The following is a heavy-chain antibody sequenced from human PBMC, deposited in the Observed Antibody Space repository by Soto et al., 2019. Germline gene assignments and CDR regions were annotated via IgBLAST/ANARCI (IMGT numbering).Heavy chain of an antibody. CDR1: GYTFTGYY. Sequence: ASVKVSCKASGYTFTGYYMHWVRQAPGQGLEWMGWINPNSGGTNYAQKFQGWVTMTRDTSISIAYMELSRLRSDDTAVYYCARATRYSYGPPGLHDAFDIWGQGTMVTVSS. CDR3: ARATRYSYGPPGLHDAFDI. J-gene: IGHJ3*02. CDR2: INPNSGGT. D-gene: IGHD5-18*01. V-gene: IGHV1-2*04.